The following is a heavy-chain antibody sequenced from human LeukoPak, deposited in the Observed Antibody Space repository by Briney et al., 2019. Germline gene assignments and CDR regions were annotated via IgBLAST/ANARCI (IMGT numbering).Heavy chain of an antibody. CDR2: IAISGSYI. CDR3: ARDLSATMRAYDY. J-gene: IGHJ4*02. CDR1: GFILSDYN. V-gene: IGHV3-21*01. D-gene: IGHD2-2*01. Sequence: GGSLRLSCAASGFILSDYNMNWVRQAPGKGLEWVSFIAISGSYITYADSVKGRFTISRDNAKNSLYLQMNSLRAEDTAVYYCARDLSATMRAYDYWGQGTLVTVSS.